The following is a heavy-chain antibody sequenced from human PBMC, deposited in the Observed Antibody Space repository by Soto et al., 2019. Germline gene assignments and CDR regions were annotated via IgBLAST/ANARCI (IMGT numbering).Heavy chain of an antibody. CDR3: ASQRPTVTTFDY. D-gene: IGHD4-17*01. V-gene: IGHV4-34*01. J-gene: IGHJ4*02. CDR2: INHSGST. CDR1: GGSFNAYY. Sequence: QVQLRQWGAGLVKPSETLSLTCAVYGGSFNAYYWNWIRQPPGKGLEWIGEINHSGSTNYNPSLKSRVSISVDTSKNQFSLRLSSVTAADTAVYYCASQRPTVTTFDYWGQGTLVTVSS.